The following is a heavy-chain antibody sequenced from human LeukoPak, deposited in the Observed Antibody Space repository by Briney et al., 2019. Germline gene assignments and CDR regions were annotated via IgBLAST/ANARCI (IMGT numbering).Heavy chain of an antibody. CDR3: ARAQGEYSYGFYYFDY. J-gene: IGHJ4*02. CDR1: GFTFSPDD. Sequence: PGGSLRLSCAASGFTFSPDDMHWVRQAPGKGLEWVASIRYDGDNKYYADSVKGRFAISRDNSKNTLYLQMNSLRAEDTAVYYCARAQGEYSYGFYYFDYWGQGTLVTVSS. CDR2: IRYDGDNK. V-gene: IGHV3-30*02. D-gene: IGHD5-18*01.